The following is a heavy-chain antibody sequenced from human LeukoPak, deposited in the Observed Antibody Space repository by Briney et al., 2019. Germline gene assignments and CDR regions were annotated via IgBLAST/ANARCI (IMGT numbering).Heavy chain of an antibody. CDR1: GGSISSSSYY. Sequence: SETLSLTCTVSGGSISSSSYYWGWIRQPPGKGLEWIGSIYYSGSTYYNPSLKSRVTISVDTSKNQFSLTLSSVTAADTAVYYCARHVDSSGYPYYFDYWGQGALVTVSS. D-gene: IGHD3-22*01. V-gene: IGHV4-39*01. J-gene: IGHJ4*02. CDR3: ARHVDSSGYPYYFDY. CDR2: IYYSGST.